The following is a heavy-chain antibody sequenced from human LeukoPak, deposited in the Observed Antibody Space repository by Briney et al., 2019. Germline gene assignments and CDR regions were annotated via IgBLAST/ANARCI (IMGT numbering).Heavy chain of an antibody. D-gene: IGHD3-22*01. CDR1: GFIVSTNY. CDR2: LYNGGGA. Sequence: PGGSLRLSCEASGFIVSTNYISWVRQAPGKGLEWVSVLYNGGGAYYADSVRGRFTISRDDSKNTVYLQMNSLRAEDTAVYYCARDRYYYSSGFYEYYFDYWGQGTLVTVSS. CDR3: ARDRYYYSSGFYEYYFDY. V-gene: IGHV3-66*01. J-gene: IGHJ4*02.